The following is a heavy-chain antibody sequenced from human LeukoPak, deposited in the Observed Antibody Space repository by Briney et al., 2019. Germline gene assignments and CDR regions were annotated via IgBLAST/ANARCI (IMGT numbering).Heavy chain of an antibody. D-gene: IGHD3-22*01. CDR1: GFNFVSFG. CDR2: IFFVGSNT. J-gene: IGHJ4*02. Sequence: GGSRRSSGAFLGFNFVSFGLHWFRQAQARGLKWLAFIFFVGSNTCYADSVKGRFTISRDNSKNTLYLHVNSLRADDTAVYYCAKGRAKYYYDSTAYYILDFWGQGTLVTVSS. CDR3: AKGRAKYYYDSTAYYILDF. V-gene: IGHV3-30*02.